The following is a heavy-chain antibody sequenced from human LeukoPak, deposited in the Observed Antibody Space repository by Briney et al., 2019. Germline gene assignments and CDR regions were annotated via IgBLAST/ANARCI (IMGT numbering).Heavy chain of an antibody. Sequence: GRSLRLSCAASGFTFSSYGMHWVRQAPGKGLEWVAVIWYDGSNKYHADSVKGRFTISRDNSKNTLYLQMNSLRVEDTAVYYCARARCSGGSCYGNYYYYYGMDVWGQGTTVTVSS. D-gene: IGHD2-15*01. V-gene: IGHV3-33*01. CDR2: IWYDGSNK. CDR1: GFTFSSYG. J-gene: IGHJ6*02. CDR3: ARARCSGGSCYGNYYYYYGMDV.